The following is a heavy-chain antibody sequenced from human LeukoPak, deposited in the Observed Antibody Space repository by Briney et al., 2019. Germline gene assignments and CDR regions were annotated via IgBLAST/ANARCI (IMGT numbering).Heavy chain of an antibody. V-gene: IGHV3-48*03. J-gene: IGHJ5*02. CDR3: AREWGYCFDP. CDR2: ITSSGSTI. Sequence: QPGGSLRLSCAASGFTFSSYEMNWVRQAPGKGLEWVSYITSSGSTIYYADAVKGRFTISRDNAKNSLYLQMNSLRAEDTAVYYCAREWGYCFDPWGQGTLVTVSS. D-gene: IGHD2-15*01. CDR1: GFTFSSYE.